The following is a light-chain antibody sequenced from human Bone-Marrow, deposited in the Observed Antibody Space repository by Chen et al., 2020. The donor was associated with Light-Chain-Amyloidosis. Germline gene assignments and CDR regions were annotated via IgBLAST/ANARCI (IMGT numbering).Light chain of an antibody. CDR2: DDS. J-gene: IGLJ3*02. CDR3: QVWDRSSDRPV. CDR1: GIENEV. V-gene: IGLV3-21*02. Sequence: SYVLTQPPSVSVAPGQTARITCGGNGIENEVVHWYQQKPGQAPVLVVYDDSDRPSGIPERLSGSNSGNTATLTISRVEAGDEADYYCQVWDRSSDRPVFGGGTKLTVL.